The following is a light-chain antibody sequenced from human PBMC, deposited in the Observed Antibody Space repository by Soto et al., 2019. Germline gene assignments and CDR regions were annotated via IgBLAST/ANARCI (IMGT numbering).Light chain of an antibody. CDR3: CSYAGSYTEV. CDR2: DVS. V-gene: IGLV2-11*01. J-gene: IGLJ2*01. CDR1: SSDVGGYNY. Sequence: QSALTQPASVSGSPGQSITISCTGTSSDVGGYNYVSWYQHHPGKAPKLMIYDVSKRPSGVPDRFSGSKSGNTASLTISGLQAEDEADYYCCSYAGSYTEVFGGGTQLTVL.